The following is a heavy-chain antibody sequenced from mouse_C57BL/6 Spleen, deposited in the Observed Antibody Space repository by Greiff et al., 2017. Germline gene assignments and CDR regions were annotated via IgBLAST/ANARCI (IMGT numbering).Heavy chain of an antibody. J-gene: IGHJ4*01. CDR2: ISYDGSN. D-gene: IGHD2-4*01. CDR3: ARDDNYDPIYAMDY. Sequence: ESGPGLVKPSQSLSLTCSVTGYSITSGYYWNWLRQFPGNKLEWMGYISYDGSNNYNPSLKNRISITRDTSKNQFFLKLNSVTTEDTATYYCARDDNYDPIYAMDYWGQGTSVTVSS. CDR1: GYSITSGYY. V-gene: IGHV3-6*01.